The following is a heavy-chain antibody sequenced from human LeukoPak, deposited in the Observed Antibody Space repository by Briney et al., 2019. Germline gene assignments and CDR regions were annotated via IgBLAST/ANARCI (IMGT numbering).Heavy chain of an antibody. Sequence: GRSLRLSCAASGFTFSSYGMHWVRQAPGKGLEWVAAISYGGTNKYYADSVKGRFTISRDNSKNALYLQMNSLRAEDTAVYYCAKVSGGVIVRPYYFDYWGQGTLVTVSS. CDR3: AKVSGGVIVRPYYFDY. CDR2: ISYGGTNK. J-gene: IGHJ4*02. CDR1: GFTFSSYG. V-gene: IGHV3-30*18. D-gene: IGHD3-16*02.